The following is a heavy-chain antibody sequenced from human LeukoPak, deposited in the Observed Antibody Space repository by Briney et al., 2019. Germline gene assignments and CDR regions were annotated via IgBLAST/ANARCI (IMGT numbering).Heavy chain of an antibody. D-gene: IGHD2-15*01. CDR2: INAYNGDT. CDR3: ARDYCSGGSCYLVLYP. CDR1: RYTFTRYG. J-gene: IGHJ5*02. V-gene: IGHV1-18*01. Sequence: AAVKVSCQASRYTFTRYGISWVRPAPGQGLGWVGWINAYNGDTNNAQKLQGRVTMTTDTSTSTAYSELRSLRSDDRAVYCCARDYCSGGSCYLVLYPCGQGTLFTVSS.